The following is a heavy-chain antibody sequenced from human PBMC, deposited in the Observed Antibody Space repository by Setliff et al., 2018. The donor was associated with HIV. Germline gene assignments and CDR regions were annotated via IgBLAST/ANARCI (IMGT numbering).Heavy chain of an antibody. CDR2: INHSGIT. D-gene: IGHD2-2*01. V-gene: IGHV4-34*01. CDR3: ARVRLRVPPSIFDY. J-gene: IGHJ4*02. CDR1: GASFSGYY. Sequence: KPSETLSLTCAVYGASFSGYYWAWIRQSPGTGLEWIGEINHSGITNYNPTLKSRVTISTDTSKNQFSLRLNSVTAADTAVNYCARVRLRVPPSIFDYWGQGALVTVSS.